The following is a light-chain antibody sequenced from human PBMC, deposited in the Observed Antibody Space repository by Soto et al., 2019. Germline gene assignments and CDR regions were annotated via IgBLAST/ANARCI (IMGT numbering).Light chain of an antibody. CDR1: QSVSSN. V-gene: IGKV3-15*01. CDR3: QHIVA. J-gene: IGKJ2*01. CDR2: GAS. Sequence: EIVMTQSPATLSVSPGERATLSCRASQSVSSNLAWYQQKPGQAPRLLIYGASTRATGIPARFSGSGSGTEFTLTISSLQSEDFAVYYCQHIVAFGQGTKLEIK.